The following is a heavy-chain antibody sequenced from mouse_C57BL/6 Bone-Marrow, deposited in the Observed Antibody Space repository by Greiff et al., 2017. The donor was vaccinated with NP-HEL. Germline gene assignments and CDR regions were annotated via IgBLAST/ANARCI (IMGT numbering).Heavy chain of an antibody. Sequence: QVQLKESGPGLVQPSQSLSITCTVSGFSLTSYGVHWVRQSPGKGLEWLGVIWSGGSTDYNAAFISRLSISKDNSKSQVFFKMNSLQADDTAIYYCARNGDYYGSTAWFAYGGQGTLVTVSA. J-gene: IGHJ3*01. CDR2: IWSGGST. CDR1: GFSLTSYG. D-gene: IGHD1-1*01. CDR3: ARNGDYYGSTAWFAY. V-gene: IGHV2-2*01.